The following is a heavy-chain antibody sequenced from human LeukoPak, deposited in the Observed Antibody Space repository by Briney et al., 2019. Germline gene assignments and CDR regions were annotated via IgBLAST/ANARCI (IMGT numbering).Heavy chain of an antibody. CDR3: ARKVWGRPETGTDWDYYYYYGMDV. CDR1: GGTFSSYA. CDR2: IIPIFGTA. D-gene: IGHD1/OR15-1a*01. J-gene: IGHJ6*02. V-gene: IGHV1-69*13. Sequence: GASVKLSCKASGGTFSSYAISWVRQAPGQGLEWMGGIIPIFGTANYAQKFQGRVTITADESTSTAYMELSSLRSEDTAVYYCARKVWGRPETGTDWDYYYYYGMDVWGQGTTVTVSS.